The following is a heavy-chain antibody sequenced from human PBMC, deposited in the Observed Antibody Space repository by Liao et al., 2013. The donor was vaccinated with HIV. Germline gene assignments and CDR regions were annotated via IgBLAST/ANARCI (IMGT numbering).Heavy chain of an antibody. J-gene: IGHJ6*03. D-gene: IGHD3-10*01. CDR2: FYHSGTT. CDR1: GASLSYGGYS. CDR3: ARSFGSGDMDV. Sequence: QLQLQESGSGLVKPSQTLSLTCTVSGASLSYGGYSWSWIRQTPGKGLEWIGYFYHSGTTYYNPSLKSRVSISVDRSRNQFSLRVSSVTAADTAVYYCARSFGSGDMDVWGKGTTVTVSS. V-gene: IGHV4-30-2*01.